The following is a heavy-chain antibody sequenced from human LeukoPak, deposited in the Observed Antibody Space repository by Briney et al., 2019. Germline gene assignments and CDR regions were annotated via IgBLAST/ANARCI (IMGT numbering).Heavy chain of an antibody. J-gene: IGHJ4*02. D-gene: IGHD2-8*01. CDR3: ARGPSVLMVYATLDY. Sequence: ASVKVSCKASGGTFSSYAISWVRQAPGQGLEWMGWIIPIFGTANYAQKFQGRVTITTDESTSTAYMELSSLRSEDTAVYYCARGPSVLMVYATLDYWGQGTLVTVSS. CDR2: IIPIFGTA. V-gene: IGHV1-69*05. CDR1: GGTFSSYA.